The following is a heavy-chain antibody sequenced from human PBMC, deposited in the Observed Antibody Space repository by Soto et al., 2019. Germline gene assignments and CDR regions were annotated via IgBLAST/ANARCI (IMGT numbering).Heavy chain of an antibody. CDR3: ARDLGYYDSSGYFDY. J-gene: IGHJ4*02. V-gene: IGHV3-11*01. CDR1: GSTFSDYY. D-gene: IGHD3-22*01. CDR2: ISSSGDIT. Sequence: PGGSLRLSCAASGSTFSDYYMSWIRQAPGKGLEWVSYISSSGDITYYADSVKGRVTISRDNAKNSLYLQMHNLRAEDTAVYYCARDLGYYDSSGYFDYWGQGTLITVSS.